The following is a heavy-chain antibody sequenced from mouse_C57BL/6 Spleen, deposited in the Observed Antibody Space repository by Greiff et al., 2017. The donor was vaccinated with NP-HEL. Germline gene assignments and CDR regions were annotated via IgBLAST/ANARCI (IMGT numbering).Heavy chain of an antibody. CDR2: INPYNGGT. CDR3: ARGSYGVDY. D-gene: IGHD1-1*01. Sequence: EVQLVESGPVLVKPGASVKMSCKASGYTFTDYYMNWVKQSHGKSLEWIGVINPYNGGTSYNQNFKGKATLTVDKSSSTAYMELNSLTSEDSAVYYCARGSYGVDYWGQGTTLTVSS. CDR1: GYTFTDYY. J-gene: IGHJ2*01. V-gene: IGHV1-19*01.